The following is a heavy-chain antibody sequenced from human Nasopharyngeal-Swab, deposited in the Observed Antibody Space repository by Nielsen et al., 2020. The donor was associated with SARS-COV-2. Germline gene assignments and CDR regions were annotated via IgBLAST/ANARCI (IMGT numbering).Heavy chain of an antibody. Sequence: GGSLRLSCAASGFTFSSYAMSWVRQAPGKGLEWVSAISGSGGSTYYADSAKGRFTISRDNSKNTLYLQMNSLRAEDTAVYYCAKDCGGVFEYFDYWGQGTLVTVSS. V-gene: IGHV3-23*01. D-gene: IGHD3-16*01. CDR2: ISGSGGST. CDR3: AKDCGGVFEYFDY. CDR1: GFTFSSYA. J-gene: IGHJ4*02.